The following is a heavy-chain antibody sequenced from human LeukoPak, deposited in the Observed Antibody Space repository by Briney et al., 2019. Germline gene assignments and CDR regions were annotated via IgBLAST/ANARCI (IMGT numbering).Heavy chain of an antibody. CDR1: GFTVSSNY. D-gene: IGHD3-9*01. J-gene: IGHJ3*02. V-gene: IGHV3-53*01. CDR3: ARAYISPHAFDI. Sequence: GGSLRLSCAVSGFTVSSNYMNWVCQAPGKGLEWVSVIYSGGSTYYADSVKGRFTISRDNSKNTLYLQMNSLRVEDTAVYYCARAYISPHAFDIWGQGTMVTVSS. CDR2: IYSGGST.